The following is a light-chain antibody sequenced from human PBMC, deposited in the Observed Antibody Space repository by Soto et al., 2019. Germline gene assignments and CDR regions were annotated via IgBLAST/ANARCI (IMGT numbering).Light chain of an antibody. CDR2: RNN. Sequence: QSVLTQPPSASGTPGQRVTISCSGSSSNIGGTNYAYWYQQLPGTAPKLLIYRNNQRPSGVPDRFSGSKSGTSASLAISGLQSEDEADYYCAAWDGSLKGYVFATGTKLTVL. V-gene: IGLV1-44*01. CDR1: SSNIGGTNY. CDR3: AAWDGSLKGYV. J-gene: IGLJ1*01.